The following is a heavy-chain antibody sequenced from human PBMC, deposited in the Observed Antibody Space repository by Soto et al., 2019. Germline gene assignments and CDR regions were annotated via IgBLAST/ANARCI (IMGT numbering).Heavy chain of an antibody. CDR3: AKELYDIVVMIPTTGVGYFDS. V-gene: IGHV3-23*01. Sequence: EVQLLESGGGLVQPGGSLRLSCAASGVTLSGYAMSWVRQAPGKGLEWVSAISGNGYSTYYADSVKGRFTISRDKSKNTVSPYMSRMRAEDTAMYYCAKELYDIVVMIPTTGVGYFDSWGQGTLVTVSS. CDR1: GVTLSGYA. CDR2: ISGNGYST. D-gene: IGHD2-15*01. J-gene: IGHJ4*02.